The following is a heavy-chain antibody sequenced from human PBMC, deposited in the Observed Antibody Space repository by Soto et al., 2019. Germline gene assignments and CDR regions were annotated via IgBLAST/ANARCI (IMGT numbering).Heavy chain of an antibody. CDR3: ASPYYVGAFDI. V-gene: IGHV3-33*01. Sequence: GGSLRLSCAASGFTFSSYGMHWVRQAPGKGLEWVAVIWYDGSNKYYADSVKGRFTISRDNSKNTLYLQMNSLRAEDTAVYYCASPYYVGAFDIWGQGTMVTVSS. J-gene: IGHJ3*02. D-gene: IGHD3-10*02. CDR1: GFTFSSYG. CDR2: IWYDGSNK.